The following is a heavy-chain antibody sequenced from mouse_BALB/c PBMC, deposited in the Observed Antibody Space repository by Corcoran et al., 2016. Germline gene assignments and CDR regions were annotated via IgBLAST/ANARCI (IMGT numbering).Heavy chain of an antibody. CDR3: VRHWDWYFDV. D-gene: IGHD4-1*01. V-gene: IGHV4-1*02. Sequence: EVKLLESGGGLVQPGGSLKLSCAASGFDFSRYWMSWFRQGQGKGLEWIGEINPDNSTINYTPSRKEKFIISRDNAKNTQYLQMSKVRSEDTALYYGVRHWDWYFDVWGEGTTVTVSS. J-gene: IGHJ1*01. CDR2: INPDNSTI. CDR1: GFDFSRYW.